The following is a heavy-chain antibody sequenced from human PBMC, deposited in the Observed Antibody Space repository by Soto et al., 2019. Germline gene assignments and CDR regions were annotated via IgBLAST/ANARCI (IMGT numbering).Heavy chain of an antibody. Sequence: QVQLVQSGAEEKKPGASVKVSCKASGYTFTSYAMHWVHQAPGQRLEWMGWINAGNGNTKYSQKFQGRVTITRDTSASTAYMELSSLRSEDTAVYYCARGSPYGDYDYWGQGTLVTVSS. CDR3: ARGSPYGDYDY. D-gene: IGHD4-17*01. CDR1: GYTFTSYA. V-gene: IGHV1-3*05. CDR2: INAGNGNT. J-gene: IGHJ4*02.